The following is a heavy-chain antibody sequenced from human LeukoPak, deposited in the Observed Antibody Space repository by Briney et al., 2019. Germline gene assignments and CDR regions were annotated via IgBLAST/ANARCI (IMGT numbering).Heavy chain of an antibody. J-gene: IGHJ4*02. Sequence: GGSLRLSCAASGFTFSSYGMPWVRQAPGKGLEWVAFIRYDGSNKYYADSVKGRFTISRDNSKNTLYLQMNSLRAEDTAVYYCAKDGVLKVDTAILWGQGTLVTVSS. CDR2: IRYDGSNK. D-gene: IGHD5-18*01. CDR1: GFTFSSYG. CDR3: AKDGVLKVDTAIL. V-gene: IGHV3-30*02.